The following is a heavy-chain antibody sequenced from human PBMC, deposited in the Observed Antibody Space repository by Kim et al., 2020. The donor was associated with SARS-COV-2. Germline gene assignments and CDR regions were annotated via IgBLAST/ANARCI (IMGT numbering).Heavy chain of an antibody. CDR1: GIPFSDAW. CDR3: TTVSMR. CDR2: IKSKSDGGTS. J-gene: IGHJ4*02. V-gene: IGHV3-15*01. Sequence: GGSLRLSCAVSGIPFSDAWFNWVRQAPGKGLEWLARIKSKSDGGTSDLAAPVKGRFAISRDDSKSTLFLLINSLRTYDSAVYYCTTVSMRWGQGTRVTVS. D-gene: IGHD2-2*01.